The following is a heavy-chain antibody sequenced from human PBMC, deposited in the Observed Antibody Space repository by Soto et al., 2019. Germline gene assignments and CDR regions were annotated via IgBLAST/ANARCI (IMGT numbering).Heavy chain of an antibody. CDR3: VSWVSGHFDY. D-gene: IGHD2-8*01. V-gene: IGHV3-23*01. CDR2: ISSDGSNR. CDR1: GFTISSRDNHA. J-gene: IGHJ4*02. Sequence: HPGGSLRLSCAASGFTISSRDNHAMSWVRQAPGKGPDWISTISSDGSNRHYADSVLGRFTISRDSSRNTVNLLMNRLRVEDTARYFCVSWVSGHFDYWGPGTLVTVSS.